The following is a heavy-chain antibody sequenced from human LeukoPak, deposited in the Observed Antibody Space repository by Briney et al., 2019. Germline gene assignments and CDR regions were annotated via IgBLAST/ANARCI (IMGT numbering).Heavy chain of an antibody. CDR2: IYYSGST. D-gene: IGHD6-19*01. CDR3: ARDWSRGKAVAVGAY. V-gene: IGHV4-39*07. CDR1: GGSISSSSYY. J-gene: IGHJ4*02. Sequence: SETLSLTCTVSGGSISSSSYYWGWIRQPPGKGLEWIGSIYYSGSTYYNPSLKSRVTISVDTSKNQFSLKLSSVTAADTAVYYCARDWSRGKAVAVGAYWGQGTLVTVSS.